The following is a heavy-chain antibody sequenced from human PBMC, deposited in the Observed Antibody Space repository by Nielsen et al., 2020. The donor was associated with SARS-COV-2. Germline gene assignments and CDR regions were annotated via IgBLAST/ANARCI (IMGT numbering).Heavy chain of an antibody. V-gene: IGHV3-15*01. Sequence: LSYAACGFPFSNAWICWVPHAPGKGLEWVGRIKSKTDGGTTDYAAPVKGRFSISRDDSKNTLYLQMNSLKTDHTAMYYCTTEVSYDDYFDYWGQGTLVTVSS. D-gene: IGHD5-18*01. CDR2: IKSKTDGGTT. J-gene: IGHJ4*02. CDR1: GFPFSNAW. CDR3: TTEVSYDDYFDY.